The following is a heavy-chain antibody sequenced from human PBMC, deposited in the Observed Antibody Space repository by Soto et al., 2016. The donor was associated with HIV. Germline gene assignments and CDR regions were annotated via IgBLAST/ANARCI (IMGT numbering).Heavy chain of an antibody. CDR2: ISSSSSTI. J-gene: IGHJ4*02. Sequence: EVQLVESGGGLVQPGGSLRLSCAASGFTFSSYSMNWVRQAPGKGLEWVSYISSSSSTIYYADSVKGRFTISRDNAKNSLYLQMNSLRAEDTAVYYCAREGDTAMAVFDYWGQGTLVTVSS. CDR3: AREGDTAMAVFDY. D-gene: IGHD5-18*01. V-gene: IGHV3-48*04. CDR1: GFTFSSYS.